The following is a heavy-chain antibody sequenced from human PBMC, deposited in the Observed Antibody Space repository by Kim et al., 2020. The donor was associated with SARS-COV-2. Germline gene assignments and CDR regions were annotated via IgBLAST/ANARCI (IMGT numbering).Heavy chain of an antibody. V-gene: IGHV1-3*02. D-gene: IGHD3-10*01. CDR3: AREGSGSYNWLDP. J-gene: IGHJ5*02. Sequence: YSQEFQGSVTFTRDTSATTAYMELTSLTFKDTAVYYCAREGSGSYNWLDPWGQGTLVTVSS.